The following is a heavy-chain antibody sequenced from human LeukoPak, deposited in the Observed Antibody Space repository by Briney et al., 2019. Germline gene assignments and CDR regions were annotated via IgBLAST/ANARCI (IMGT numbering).Heavy chain of an antibody. CDR2: IIPILGIA. V-gene: IGHV1-69*04. D-gene: IGHD1-1*01. J-gene: IGHJ3*02. CDR1: GGTFSSYA. Sequence: GASVKVSCKASGGTFSSYAISWVRQAPGQGLEWMGRIIPILGIANYAQKFQGRVTITADKSTSTAYMELSSLRSEDTAVYYCARPAPSGTTGAFDIWGQGTMVIVSS. CDR3: ARPAPSGTTGAFDI.